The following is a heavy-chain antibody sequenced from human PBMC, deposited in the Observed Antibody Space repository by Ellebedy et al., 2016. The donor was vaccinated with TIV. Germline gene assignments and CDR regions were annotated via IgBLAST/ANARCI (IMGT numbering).Heavy chain of an antibody. CDR3: AADPGIVVVPAAKHTYYYYGMDV. D-gene: IGHD2-2*01. V-gene: IGHV1-58*02. Sequence: AASVKVSCKASGFTFTSSAMQWVRQARGQRLEWIGWIVVGSGNTNYAQKFQERVTITRDMSTSTAYMELSSLRSEDTAVYYCAADPGIVVVPAAKHTYYYYGMDVWGQGTTVTVSS. CDR2: IVVGSGNT. J-gene: IGHJ6*02. CDR1: GFTFTSSA.